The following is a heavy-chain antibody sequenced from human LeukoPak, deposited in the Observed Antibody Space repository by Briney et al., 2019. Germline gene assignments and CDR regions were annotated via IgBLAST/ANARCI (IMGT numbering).Heavy chain of an antibody. D-gene: IGHD5-18*01. V-gene: IGHV4-39*01. CDR1: GGSISSSSYY. CDR2: IYYSGST. CDR3: ARHEGYSYGYFDY. J-gene: IGHJ4*02. Sequence: SETLSLTCTVSGGSISSSSYYWGWIRQPPGKGREWIGSIYYSGSTYYNPSLKSRVTISVDTSKNQFSLKLSSVTAADTAVYYCARHEGYSYGYFDYWGQGTLVTVSS.